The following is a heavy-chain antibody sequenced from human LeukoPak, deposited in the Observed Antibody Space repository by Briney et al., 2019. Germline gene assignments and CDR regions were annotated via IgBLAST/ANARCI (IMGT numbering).Heavy chain of an antibody. CDR2: IYYTGGST. Sequence: PSETLSLTCTVSGDSHNTYSWSWVRQPPGKGLEWIGCIYYTGGSTNFNPSLKSRVTISLDTSMNQVSLKLTSVTAVDTAVYYCASSRWKYGSVDYWGQGTLVTVSS. CDR3: ASSRWKYGSVDY. CDR1: GDSHNTYS. V-gene: IGHV4-59*01. D-gene: IGHD3-10*01. J-gene: IGHJ4*02.